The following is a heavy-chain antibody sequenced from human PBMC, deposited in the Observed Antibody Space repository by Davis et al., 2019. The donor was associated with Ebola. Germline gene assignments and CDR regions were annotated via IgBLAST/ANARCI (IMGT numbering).Heavy chain of an antibody. V-gene: IGHV3-11*04. CDR2: ISSRGSTI. J-gene: IGHJ6*02. D-gene: IGHD6-6*01. CDR3: AKDDEYSSSSDLYYYYYGMDV. CDR1: GFTFSDYY. Sequence: GESLKISCAASGFTFSDYYMSWICQAPGKGLEWVSSISSRGSTIYYAHSVKGRFTISRDNAKNSLYLQMNSLRAEDTAVYYCAKDDEYSSSSDLYYYYYGMDVWGQGTTVTVSS.